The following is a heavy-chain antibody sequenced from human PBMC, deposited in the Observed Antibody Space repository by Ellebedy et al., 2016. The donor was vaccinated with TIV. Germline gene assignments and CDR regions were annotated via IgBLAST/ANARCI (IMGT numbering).Heavy chain of an antibody. Sequence: PGGSLRLSCAASGLTFSDYYMSWVRQAPGKGLEWVSSISSTSDYTSSADSMEGRFTISRDNADNSMFLQMTSLRAEDTAVYYCVTHPLSQWLRFFESWGRGTLVTVSS. CDR3: VTHPLSQWLRFFES. D-gene: IGHD6-19*01. CDR2: ISSTSDYT. CDR1: GLTFSDYY. V-gene: IGHV3/OR16-9*01. J-gene: IGHJ4*02.